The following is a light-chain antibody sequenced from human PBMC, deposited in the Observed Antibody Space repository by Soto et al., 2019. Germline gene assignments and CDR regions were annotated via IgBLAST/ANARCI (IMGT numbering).Light chain of an antibody. CDR3: CSYAGSSTFYV. CDR1: SSDVGSYDL. Sequence: QSALTQPASVSGSPGQSITISCTGTSSDVGSYDLVSWYQQHPGKAPKLMISDGSKRPSGVSNRFSGSKSGNTASLTISGLQAEDEAYYYCCSYAGSSTFYVFGTGTKLTVL. CDR2: DGS. J-gene: IGLJ1*01. V-gene: IGLV2-23*01.